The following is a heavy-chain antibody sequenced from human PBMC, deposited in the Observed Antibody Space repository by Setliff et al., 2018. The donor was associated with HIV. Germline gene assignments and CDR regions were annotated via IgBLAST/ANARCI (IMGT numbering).Heavy chain of an antibody. V-gene: IGHV4-38-2*02. Sequence: SETLSLTCTVSGDSISNGLFWGWIRQPPGKGLEWIGTISDTGNAHYSPSLKSRVTILVDTSKNQLSLKLSSVTAADTAIYYCARGTTLNVVPDAFDIWGQGTMVTVSS. CDR3: ARGTTLNVVPDAFDI. CDR1: GDSISNGLF. J-gene: IGHJ3*02. CDR2: ISDTGNA. D-gene: IGHD4-17*01.